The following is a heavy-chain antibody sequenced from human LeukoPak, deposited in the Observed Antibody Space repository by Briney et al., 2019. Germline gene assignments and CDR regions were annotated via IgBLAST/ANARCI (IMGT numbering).Heavy chain of an antibody. J-gene: IGHJ4*02. CDR2: IIPIFGTP. D-gene: IGHD2-15*01. CDR3: AGEPRLGYCSGGSCYS. CDR1: GCSVTTYT. V-gene: IGHV1-69*01. Sequence: ASVKVSCKGSGCSVTTYTLTWVRQATGQGLEGMGGIIPIFGTPNYAPKFQGRVTITADESTTTAYMELSSLRSEDTAVYYCAGEPRLGYCSGGSCYSWGQGTLVTVSS.